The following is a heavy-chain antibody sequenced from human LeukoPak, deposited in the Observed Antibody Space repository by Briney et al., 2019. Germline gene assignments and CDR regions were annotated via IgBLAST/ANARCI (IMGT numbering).Heavy chain of an antibody. V-gene: IGHV4-39*01. CDR2: IYYSGST. J-gene: IGHJ4*02. D-gene: IGHD1-14*01. CDR3: ARLSYRSGITDY. CDR1: GGSISSSSYY. Sequence: SETLSLTCTVSGGSISSSSYYWGWIRQPPGTGLEWIGSIYYSGSTYYNPSLKSRVTISVDTSKNQFSLKLSSVTAADTAVYYCARLSYRSGITDYWGQGTLVTVSS.